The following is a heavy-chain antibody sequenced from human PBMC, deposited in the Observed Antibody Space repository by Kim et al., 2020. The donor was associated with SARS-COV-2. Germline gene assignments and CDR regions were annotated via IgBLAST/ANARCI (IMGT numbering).Heavy chain of an antibody. CDR3: ARGGYYDSSGYYEADY. D-gene: IGHD3-22*01. V-gene: IGHV1-46*01. Sequence: ASVKVSCKASGYTFTSYYMHWVRQAPGQGLEWMGIINPSGGSTSYAQKFQGRVTMTRDTSTSTVYMELSSLRSEDTAVYYCARGGYYDSSGYYEADYWGQGTLVTVSS. J-gene: IGHJ4*02. CDR2: INPSGGST. CDR1: GYTFTSYY.